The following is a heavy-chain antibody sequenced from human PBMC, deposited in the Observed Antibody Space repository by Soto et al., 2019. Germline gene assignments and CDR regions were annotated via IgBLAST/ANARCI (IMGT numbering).Heavy chain of an antibody. CDR3: AREGMDFWSGYPLGAFDI. D-gene: IGHD3-3*01. J-gene: IGHJ3*02. CDR2: IYYTGTT. CDR1: GGYISSTSYY. V-gene: IGHV4-31*03. Sequence: SETLSLTCSVSGGYISSTSYYWGWIRHSPGTALEWIANIYYTGTTYYNPSLKSRVTISVDTSKNQFSLKLSSVTAADTAVYYCAREGMDFWSGYPLGAFDIWGQGTMVT.